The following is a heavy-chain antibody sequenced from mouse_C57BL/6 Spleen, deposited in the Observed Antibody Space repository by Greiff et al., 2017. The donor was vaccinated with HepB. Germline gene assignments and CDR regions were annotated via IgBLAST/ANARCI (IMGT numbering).Heavy chain of an antibody. CDR2: IRFKSDNYAT. J-gene: IGHJ3*01. CDR1: GFTFSNYW. CDR3: TELGGWFAY. Sequence: EVKVEESGGGLVQPGGSMKLSCVASGFTFSNYWMNWVRQSPEKGLEWVAQIRFKSDNYATHYAESVQGRFTISRDDSKSIVYLKMNNLGAEDTVIYYCTELGGWFAYWGQGTLVTVSA. V-gene: IGHV6-3*01. D-gene: IGHD4-1*01.